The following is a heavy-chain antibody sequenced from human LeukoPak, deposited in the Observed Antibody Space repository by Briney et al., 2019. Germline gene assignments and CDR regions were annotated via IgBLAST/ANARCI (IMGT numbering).Heavy chain of an antibody. V-gene: IGHV3-30-3*01. D-gene: IGHD1-14*01. Sequence: PGRSLRLSCAASGFTFSSYAMHWVRQAPGKGLEWVAVISYDGSNKYYADSVKGRFTISRDNSKNTLYLQMNSLRAEDTAVYYCAKAESHRAFDIWGQGTMVTVSS. CDR2: ISYDGSNK. J-gene: IGHJ3*02. CDR3: AKAESHRAFDI. CDR1: GFTFSSYA.